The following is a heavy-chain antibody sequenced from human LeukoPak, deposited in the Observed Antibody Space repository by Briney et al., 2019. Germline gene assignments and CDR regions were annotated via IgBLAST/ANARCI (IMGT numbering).Heavy chain of an antibody. J-gene: IGHJ5*02. D-gene: IGHD2-2*01. CDR3: ARRLTQYDCFDP. Sequence: SQTLSLTCAISGDSVSSNSVTWNWIRQSPSRGLEWLGRTYYRSTWYNDYAVSVRGRITVNPDTSKNQFPLHLNSVTPEDTAVYYCARRLTQYDCFDPWGQRILVTVSS. CDR2: TYYRSTWYN. V-gene: IGHV6-1*01. CDR1: GDSVSSNSVT.